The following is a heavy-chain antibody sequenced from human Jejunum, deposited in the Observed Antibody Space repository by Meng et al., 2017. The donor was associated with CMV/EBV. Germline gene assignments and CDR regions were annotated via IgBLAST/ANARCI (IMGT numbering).Heavy chain of an antibody. Sequence: QVQLQESGPGLVNASETLSLTCTVSGTSISNYCWSWIRQTAEKGLEWIGRIHPRGNTDDNPSLKGRAVMSLDTSKNQLSLKLRSVTAADTAMYYCVRECYGDQERASDYWGQGTLVTVSS. D-gene: IGHD4-17*01. CDR1: GTSISNYC. J-gene: IGHJ4*02. CDR3: VRECYGDQERASDY. V-gene: IGHV4-4*07. CDR2: IHPRGNT.